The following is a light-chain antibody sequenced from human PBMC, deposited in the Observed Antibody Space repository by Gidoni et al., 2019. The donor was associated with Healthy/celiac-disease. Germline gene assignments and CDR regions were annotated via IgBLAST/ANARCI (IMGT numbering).Light chain of an antibody. V-gene: IGLV2-23*01. CDR3: CSYAGSSTHVV. CDR1: SSDVGSYNL. J-gene: IGLJ2*01. Sequence: QSAMTQPAPVSGSPGQSIPISCTGTSSDVGSYNLVSWYQQHPGKAPKLMIYEGSKRPSGVSNRFSGSKSGNTASLTITGLQAEDEADYYCCSYAGSSTHVVFGGGTKLTVL. CDR2: EGS.